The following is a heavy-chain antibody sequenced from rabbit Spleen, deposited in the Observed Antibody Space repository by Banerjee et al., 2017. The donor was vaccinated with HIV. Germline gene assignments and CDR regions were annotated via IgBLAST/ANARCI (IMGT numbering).Heavy chain of an antibody. V-gene: IGHV1S40*01. D-gene: IGHD6-1*01. CDR1: GVSFSSGYY. CDR2: IGTGSGTT. Sequence: QSLEESGGGLVKPGASLTLTCTASGVSFSSGYYMSWVRQAPGKGLEWIGCIGTGSGTTWFANWAKGRFTISKTSSTTVTLQMTSLTAADTATYFCASAYSDIYFDLWGPGTLVTVS. CDR3: ASAYSDIYFDL. J-gene: IGHJ4*01.